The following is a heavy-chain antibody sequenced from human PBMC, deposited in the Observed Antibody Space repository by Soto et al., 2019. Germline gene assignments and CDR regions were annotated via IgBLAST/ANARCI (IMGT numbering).Heavy chain of an antibody. V-gene: IGHV4-39*01. CDR3: ARRETAARADWRFDP. D-gene: IGHD2-21*02. CDR2: IYYSGST. CDR1: GGSISSSSFH. Sequence: QLQLQESGPGLVKPSETLSLTCTVSGGSISSSSFHWGWIRQPPGKGLEWIGSIYYSGSTYYSPSLKRQVTXSXXXTXXTSSLKVSSVTAAHTAVYSCARRETAARADWRFDPWGQGTLVTVSS. J-gene: IGHJ5*02.